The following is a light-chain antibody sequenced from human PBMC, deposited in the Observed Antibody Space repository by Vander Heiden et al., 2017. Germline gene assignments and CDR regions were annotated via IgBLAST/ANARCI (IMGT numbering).Light chain of an antibody. CDR1: VLAKKY. J-gene: IGLJ3*02. CDR2: KDS. Sequence: SYELTQPSSVSVSPGQTARNTCSGDVLAKKYARWFQQKPGQAPVLVIYKDSERPSGIPERFSGSSSGTTVTLTISGDQVEDEADYYCYSAADNNLGVFGGGTKLTVL. CDR3: YSAADNNLGV. V-gene: IGLV3-27*01.